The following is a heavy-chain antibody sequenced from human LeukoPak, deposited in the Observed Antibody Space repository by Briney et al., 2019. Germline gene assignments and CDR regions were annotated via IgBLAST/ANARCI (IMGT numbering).Heavy chain of an antibody. CDR2: IGVDGIRK. D-gene: IGHD3-10*01. CDR1: GLTFNHHG. V-gene: IGHV3-33*01. J-gene: IGHJ4*02. Sequence: GGSLRLLCAPSGLTFNHHGDLGVRQATGKGLEGVADIGVDGIRKHYADSVRGRFAVSRDNFQNSLYLRMNSLRAEDSAFYYCAREGYYYASGSYPADYWGQGTLVSVSS. CDR3: AREGYYYASGSYPADY.